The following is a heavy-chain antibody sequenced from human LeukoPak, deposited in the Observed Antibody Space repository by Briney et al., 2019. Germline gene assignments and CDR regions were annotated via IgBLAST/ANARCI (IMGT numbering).Heavy chain of an antibody. J-gene: IGHJ2*01. CDR3: ARSYYYGSGRPRYFDL. CDR1: GGTFSSYA. Sequence: ASVKVSCKASGGTFSSYAISWVRQAPGQGLEWMGGIIPIFGTANYAQKFQGRVTITADESTSTAYMELSSVRSEDTAVYYCARSYYYGSGRPRYFDLWGRGTLVTVSS. CDR2: IIPIFGTA. V-gene: IGHV1-69*13. D-gene: IGHD3-10*01.